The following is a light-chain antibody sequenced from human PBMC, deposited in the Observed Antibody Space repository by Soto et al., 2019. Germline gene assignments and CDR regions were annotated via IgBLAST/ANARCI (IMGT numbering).Light chain of an antibody. J-gene: IGKJ1*01. CDR1: QSITSY. CDR2: AAS. V-gene: IGKV1-39*01. Sequence: DIQVTQSPSSLSASVVGRVTITCRASQSITSYLNWYQQKPGKAPKLLIYAASTLQSGVPSRFSGSGSGTDFTLTISSLQPEDFATYHCQQTISPPWTFGQGTKVDIK. CDR3: QQTISPPWT.